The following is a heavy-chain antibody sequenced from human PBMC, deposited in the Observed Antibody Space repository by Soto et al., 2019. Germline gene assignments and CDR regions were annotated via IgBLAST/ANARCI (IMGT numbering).Heavy chain of an antibody. V-gene: IGHV4-34*01. Sequence: SETLSLTCAVYGGSFSGYYWSWIRQPPGKGLEWIGEINHSGSTNYNPSLKSRVTISVDTSKNQFSLKLSSVTAADTAVYYCARRGITGPGYWGQGTLVSVSS. CDR1: GGSFSGYY. J-gene: IGHJ4*02. CDR2: INHSGST. D-gene: IGHD1-20*01. CDR3: ARRGITGPGY.